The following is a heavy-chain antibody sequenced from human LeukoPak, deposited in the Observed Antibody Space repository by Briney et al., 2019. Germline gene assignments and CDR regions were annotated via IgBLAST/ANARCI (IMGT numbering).Heavy chain of an antibody. D-gene: IGHD3-10*01. J-gene: IGHJ4*02. CDR3: VKVAKYYYGSETYYFFEH. CDR1: GFTFTTYW. Sequence: HPGESLRLSCAASGFTFTTYWMSWVRQLPGKGLEWVANINQDGTEKYYVDSVKGRFTISRDNAKNSLDLQMNSLRDEDTGIYYSVKVAKYYYGSETYYFFEHWGQGTPVTASS. V-gene: IGHV3-7*01. CDR2: INQDGTEK.